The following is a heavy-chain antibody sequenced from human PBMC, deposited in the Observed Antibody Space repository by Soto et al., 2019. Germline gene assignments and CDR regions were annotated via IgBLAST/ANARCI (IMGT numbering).Heavy chain of an antibody. D-gene: IGHD3-22*01. J-gene: IGHJ4*02. V-gene: IGHV3-9*01. CDR2: ISWNSGSI. Sequence: GGSLRLSCAASGFTFDDYAMHWVRQAPGEGLEWVSGISWNSGSIGYADSVKGRFTISRDNAKNSLYLQMNSLKTEDSAVYYCAKFSYNSSGYLFDYWGQGTLVTVSS. CDR1: GFTFDDYA. CDR3: AKFSYNSSGYLFDY.